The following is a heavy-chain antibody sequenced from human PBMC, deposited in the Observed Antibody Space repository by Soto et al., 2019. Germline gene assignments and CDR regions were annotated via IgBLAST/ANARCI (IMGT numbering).Heavy chain of an antibody. D-gene: IGHD2-2*01. Sequence: QVQLVQSGAEVKKPGSSVKVSCKASGGTFSSYAISWVRQAPGQGLEWMGGIIPISGTANYAQKFQVRVTITAYESTSTAYMELSSLRSEDTAVYYCARSQGSSTSLEIYYYYYYGMDVWGQGTTVTVSS. V-gene: IGHV1-69*01. J-gene: IGHJ6*02. CDR2: IIPISGTA. CDR1: GGTFSSYA. CDR3: ARSQGSSTSLEIYYYYYYGMDV.